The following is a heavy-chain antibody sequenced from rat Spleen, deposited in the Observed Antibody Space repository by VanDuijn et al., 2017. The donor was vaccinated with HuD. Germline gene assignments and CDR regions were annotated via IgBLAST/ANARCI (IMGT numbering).Heavy chain of an antibody. CDR2: ISYSGGT. D-gene: IGHD1-12*02. J-gene: IGHJ2*01. CDR3: ARSDGTHYYLPFIY. V-gene: IGHV3-1*01. CDR1: GYSITSHY. Sequence: EVQLQESGPGLVKPSQSLSLTCSVTGYSITSHYWGWIRKFPGNKMEWMGYISYSGGTSYNPSLKSRISITRDTSKNQFFLQVNSVTSEDTATYYCARSDGTHYYLPFIYWGQGIMVTVSS.